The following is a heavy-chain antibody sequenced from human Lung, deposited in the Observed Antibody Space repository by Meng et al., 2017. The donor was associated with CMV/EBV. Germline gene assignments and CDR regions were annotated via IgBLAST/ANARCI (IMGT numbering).Heavy chain of an antibody. CDR1: GFSLSTSGVG. CDR2: IYFNGDK. CDR3: GHRRDSFDYHGLDV. Sequence: SGPTLVKSTQTLTLTCAFSGFSLSTSGVGVAWIRQPPGKALEWLAVIYFNGDKRYSPSLKTRLTIIKDTSKNEVVLTLTNVDPVDTATYYCGHRRDSFDYHGLDVWXQGTXVTVSS. D-gene: IGHD3-3*01. J-gene: IGHJ6*02. V-gene: IGHV2-5*01.